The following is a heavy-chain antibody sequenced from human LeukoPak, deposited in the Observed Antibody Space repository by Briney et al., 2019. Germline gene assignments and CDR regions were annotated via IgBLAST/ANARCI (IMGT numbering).Heavy chain of an antibody. CDR3: ARVVGGNSLYYYYYYYMDV. D-gene: IGHD4-23*01. Sequence: KSSETLSLTCTVSDDSINSYSWSWIRQPPGKGLEWIGYIYYSGSTNYNPSLKSRVTISVDTSKNQFSLKLSSVTAADTAVYYCARVVGGNSLYYYYYYYMDVWGKGTMVTVSS. J-gene: IGHJ6*03. CDR2: IYYSGST. V-gene: IGHV4-59*01. CDR1: DDSINSYS.